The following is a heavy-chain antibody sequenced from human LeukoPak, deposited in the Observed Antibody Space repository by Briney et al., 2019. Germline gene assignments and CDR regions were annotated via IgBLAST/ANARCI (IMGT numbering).Heavy chain of an antibody. Sequence: GGSLRLSSAASGFTFSSYAMSWVRQDPGKGLEWVSAISGSGGSTYYADSVKGRFTISRDNSKNTLYLQMNSLRAEDTAVYYCAKDGPGSWGMDVWGQGTTVTVSS. CDR2: ISGSGGST. J-gene: IGHJ6*02. V-gene: IGHV3-23*01. CDR3: AKDGPGSWGMDV. CDR1: GFTFSSYA.